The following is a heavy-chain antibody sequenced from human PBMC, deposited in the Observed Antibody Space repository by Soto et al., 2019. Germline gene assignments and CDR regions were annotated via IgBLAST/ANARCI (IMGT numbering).Heavy chain of an antibody. V-gene: IGHV4-4*02. CDR2: IYHSVST. Sequence: SETLSLTCAVSGGSISSSNWWSWVRQPPGKGLEWIGEIYHSVSTNYNPSLKSRVTISVDKSKKQFSLKLSSVTAADTAVYYCASRWSRSGGLDYCGQGTLVTVYS. J-gene: IGHJ4*02. CDR1: GGSISSSNW. CDR3: ASRWSRSGGLDY. D-gene: IGHD1-26*01.